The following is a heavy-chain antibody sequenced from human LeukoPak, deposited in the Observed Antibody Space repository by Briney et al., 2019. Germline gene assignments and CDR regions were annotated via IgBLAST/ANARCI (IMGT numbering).Heavy chain of an antibody. D-gene: IGHD2-2*01. J-gene: IGHJ4*02. V-gene: IGHV3-48*04. Sequence: SGGSLRLSCAASGFTFSSYSMNWVRQAPGKGLEWVSYISSSSSTIYYADSVKGRFTISRDNARNSVYLQMNSLRAEDTAVYYCANYFCSSTSCYPFDYWGQGTLVTVSS. CDR2: ISSSSSTI. CDR3: ANYFCSSTSCYPFDY. CDR1: GFTFSSYS.